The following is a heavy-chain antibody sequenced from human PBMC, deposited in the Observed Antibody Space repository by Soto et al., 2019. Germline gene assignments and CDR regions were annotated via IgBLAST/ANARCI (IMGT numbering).Heavy chain of an antibody. J-gene: IGHJ6*02. CDR2: ISYDGSNK. CDR3: AKDSGVWSGYYNSYHYYGMDV. Sequence: VESLRLSCAASGFTFSSYGMHWVRQAPGKGLEWVADISYDGSNKYYADSVNGRFTISRDNSKNTLYLQMNSLRAEDTAVYYCAKDSGVWSGYYNSYHYYGMDVWGQGNTVTV. V-gene: IGHV3-30*18. CDR1: GFTFSSYG. D-gene: IGHD3-3*01.